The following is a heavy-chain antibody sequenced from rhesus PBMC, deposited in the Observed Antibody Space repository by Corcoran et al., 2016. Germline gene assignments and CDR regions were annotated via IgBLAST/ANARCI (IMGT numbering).Heavy chain of an antibody. CDR3: ARRYYYDSGYYPY. CDR2: IFGSIGST. V-gene: IGHV4S7*01. Sequence: QVQLQESGPGLVTPSETLSLTCAVSGGSISSGYGWSCVRTPPGEGRGWIGHIFGSIGSTYYNPSLKSRVTISRDTSKNQFSLKLSSVTAADTAVYYCARRYYYDSGYYPYWGQGVLVTVSS. CDR1: GGSISSGYG. D-gene: IGHD3-28*01. J-gene: IGHJ4*01.